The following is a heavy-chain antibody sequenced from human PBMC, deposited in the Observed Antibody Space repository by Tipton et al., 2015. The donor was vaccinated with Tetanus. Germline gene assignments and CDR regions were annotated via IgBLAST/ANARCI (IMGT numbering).Heavy chain of an antibody. CDR3: ARTSGYMYSDC. CDR1: GGSISTYH. CDR2: IDYFGTT. V-gene: IGHV4-59*01. J-gene: IGHJ4*02. D-gene: IGHD3-3*01. Sequence: TLSLTCTVSGGSISTYHWNWIRQFPGKGLEWIGYIDYFGTTKYNPSLKSRVAMSVDTSKNQLSLRLNSVTSADTAVYYCARTSGYMYSDCWGQGTLVTVSS.